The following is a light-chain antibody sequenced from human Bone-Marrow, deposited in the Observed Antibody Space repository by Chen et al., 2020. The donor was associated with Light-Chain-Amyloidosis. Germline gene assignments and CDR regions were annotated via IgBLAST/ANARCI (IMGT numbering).Light chain of an antibody. Sequence: SHELTQPPSVAVSPGQTARIPCSGDDLPTKYAYGYQQKPGQAPVLVIHRDTERPSGISERFSGSSSGTTATLTISGVQAEDEADYHCQSADSSGTYEVIFGGGTKLTVL. CDR3: QSADSSGTYEVI. J-gene: IGLJ2*01. CDR1: DLPTKY. CDR2: RDT. V-gene: IGLV3-25*03.